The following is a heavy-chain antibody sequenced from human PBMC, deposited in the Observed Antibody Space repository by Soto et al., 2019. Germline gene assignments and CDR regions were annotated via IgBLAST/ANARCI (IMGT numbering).Heavy chain of an antibody. Sequence: QVQLVQSGAEVKKPGSSVKVSCKASGGTFSSYTISWVRQAPGQGLEWMGRIIPILGIANYAQKFQGRVTITADKSASTAYMELSSLRSEDTAVYYCARSCGGDCYSDAFDIWGQGTMVTVSS. J-gene: IGHJ3*02. V-gene: IGHV1-69*02. D-gene: IGHD2-21*02. CDR3: ARSCGGDCYSDAFDI. CDR2: IIPILGIA. CDR1: GGTFSSYT.